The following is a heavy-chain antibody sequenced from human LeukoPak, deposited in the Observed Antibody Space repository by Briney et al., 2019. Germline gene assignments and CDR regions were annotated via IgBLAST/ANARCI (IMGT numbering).Heavy chain of an antibody. V-gene: IGHV3-21*01. J-gene: IGHJ4*02. CDR3: ARENRGYSYGAFDY. Sequence: SISSSSSYIYYADSVKGRFTISRDNAKNSLYLQMNSLRAEDTAVYYCARENRGYSYGAFDYWGQGTLVTVSS. CDR2: ISSSSSYI. D-gene: IGHD5-18*01.